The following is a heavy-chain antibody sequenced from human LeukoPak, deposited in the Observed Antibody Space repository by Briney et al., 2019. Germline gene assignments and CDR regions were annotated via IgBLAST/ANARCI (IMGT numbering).Heavy chain of an antibody. CDR2: IFPSGGEI. D-gene: IGHD6-19*01. CDR3: ARESPMAGRGFDY. Sequence: GGSLRLSCAASGFTFSTFAMIWVRQPPGKGLEWVSSIFPSGGEIHYADSVRGRFTISRDNSKSTLSLQMNSLRAEDTAVYYCARESPMAGRGFDYWGQGTLVTVSS. CDR1: GFTFSTFA. V-gene: IGHV3-23*01. J-gene: IGHJ4*02.